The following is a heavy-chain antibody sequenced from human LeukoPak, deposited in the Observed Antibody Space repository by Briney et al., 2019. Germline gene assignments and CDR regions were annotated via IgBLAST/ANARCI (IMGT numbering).Heavy chain of an antibody. CDR3: AVRYYDFWSGSLTDY. D-gene: IGHD3-3*01. V-gene: IGHV1-8*03. CDR2: MNPNSGNT. CDR1: GFTFTSYD. Sequence: ASVNVSCKASGFTFTSYDINWVRQATGQGLEWMGWMNPNSGNTGYAQKFQGRVTITRNTSISTAYMELSSLRSEDTAVYYCAVRYYDFWSGSLTDYWGQGTLVTVSS. J-gene: IGHJ4*02.